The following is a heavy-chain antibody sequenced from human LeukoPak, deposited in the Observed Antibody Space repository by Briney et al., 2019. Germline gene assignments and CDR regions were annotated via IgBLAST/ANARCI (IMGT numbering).Heavy chain of an antibody. D-gene: IGHD6-13*01. CDR2: INPNSGGT. V-gene: IGHV1-2*02. CDR3: ATSIAAAGTLDY. CDR1: GYTFTGYY. J-gene: IGHJ4*02. Sequence: ASVKVSCKASGYTFTGYYMHWVRQAPGQGLEWMGWINPNSGGTNYAQKFQGRVTMTRDTSISTAYMELSRLRSDDTAVYYCATSIAAAGTLDYWGQGTLVTVSS.